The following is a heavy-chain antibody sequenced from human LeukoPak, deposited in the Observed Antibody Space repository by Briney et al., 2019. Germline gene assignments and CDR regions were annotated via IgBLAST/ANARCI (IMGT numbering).Heavy chain of an antibody. CDR3: AKGLSAGTIDY. D-gene: IGHD6-19*01. V-gene: IGHV3-48*03. CDR1: GFSLTTYP. CDR2: ISSDGNTE. Sequence: GGSLRLSCAASGFSLTTYPMNWIRQVPGKGLEWVSHISSDGNTEYYADSVRVRFTMSRDNAKNSLDLHMNSLRTEDTAVYYCAKGLSAGTIDYWGQGALVTVSS. J-gene: IGHJ4*02.